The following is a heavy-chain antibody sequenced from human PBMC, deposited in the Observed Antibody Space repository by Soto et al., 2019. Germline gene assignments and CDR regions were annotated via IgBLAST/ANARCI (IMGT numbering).Heavy chain of an antibody. CDR2: ITSTSSAI. Sequence: GGSLRLSCAASGFPFSFYSMNWVRQAPGKGLEWISYITSTSSAINYADSVRGRFTISRDNAMRSLFLHMNSLRDEDTVVYYCARDGKGAAYTHGPYYFDYWGQGALVTVSS. CDR3: ARDGKGAAYTHGPYYFDY. V-gene: IGHV3-48*02. D-gene: IGHD1-1*01. CDR1: GFPFSFYS. J-gene: IGHJ4*02.